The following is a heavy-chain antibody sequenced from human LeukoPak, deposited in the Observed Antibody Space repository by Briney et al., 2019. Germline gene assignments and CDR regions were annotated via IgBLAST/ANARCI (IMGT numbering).Heavy chain of an antibody. J-gene: IGHJ4*02. CDR2: IYSGGST. CDR3: AKEGSYHPFDY. CDR1: GFTVSSNY. V-gene: IGHV3-53*05. Sequence: GGSLRLSCAASGFTVSSNYMSWVRQAPGKGLEWVSVIYSGGSTYYADSVKGRFTISRDNSKNTLYLQMNSLRAEDTAVYYCAKEGSYHPFDYWGQGTLVTVSS. D-gene: IGHD1-26*01.